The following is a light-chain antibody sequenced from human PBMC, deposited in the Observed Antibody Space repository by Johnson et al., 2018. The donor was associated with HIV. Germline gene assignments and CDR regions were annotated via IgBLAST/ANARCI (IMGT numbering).Light chain of an antibody. Sequence: QAVLTQPPSVSAAPGQKVTISCSGSSSIIRNNYVSWYQQLPGAAPKLLIYENNKRPSGIPYRFSGSKSGTSATLGITGLQTGDEADYYCGTWDSSLSAGVFGTGTNVTVL. CDR1: SSIIRNNY. J-gene: IGLJ1*01. CDR2: ENN. CDR3: GTWDSSLSAGV. V-gene: IGLV1-51*02.